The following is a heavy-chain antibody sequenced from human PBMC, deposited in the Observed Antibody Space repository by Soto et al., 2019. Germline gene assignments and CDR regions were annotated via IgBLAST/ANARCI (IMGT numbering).Heavy chain of an antibody. Sequence: SETLSLTCTVSGGSISSGRYYCTWIRQLPGKGLEYIGYIYYTGGTYYNPSLRSRVTISVDTSKGQFSLNLGSVTAADTAVYYCARDRSMSATFDSWGQGSLATVSS. CDR2: IYYTGGT. J-gene: IGHJ4*02. CDR3: ARDRSMSATFDS. CDR1: GGSISSGRYY. V-gene: IGHV4-31*03. D-gene: IGHD1-26*01.